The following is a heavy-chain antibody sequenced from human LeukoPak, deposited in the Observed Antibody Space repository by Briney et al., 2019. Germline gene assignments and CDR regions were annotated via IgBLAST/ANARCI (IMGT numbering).Heavy chain of an antibody. D-gene: IGHD5-18*01. V-gene: IGHV4-59*01. CDR1: GGSINSYY. Sequence: SETLSLTCTLSGGSINSYYWSWIRQSPGKGLEWIAYVYYSGTTNYNPSLKSRVTISVDTSKNQFSLKMSSVTAAGTAVYYCARGGHIYGLRYFFDHWGQGILVTVSS. CDR2: VYYSGTT. CDR3: ARGGHIYGLRYFFDH. J-gene: IGHJ4*02.